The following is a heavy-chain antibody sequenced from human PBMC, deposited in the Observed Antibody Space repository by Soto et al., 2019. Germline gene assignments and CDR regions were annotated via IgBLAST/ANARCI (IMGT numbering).Heavy chain of an antibody. Sequence: GGSLRLSCAVSGFTFSSYEMNCVRQAPGKGLEWFSYIGTSGKSIYYADSVRGRFTISRDNAKNSPYLQMDSLRAEDRAVYYCARDSGYGSGASVNHYLDYCGHGTLVTVSS. D-gene: IGHD3-10*01. CDR1: GFTFSSYE. J-gene: IGHJ4*01. CDR2: IGTSGKSI. CDR3: ARDSGYGSGASVNHYLDY. V-gene: IGHV3-48*03.